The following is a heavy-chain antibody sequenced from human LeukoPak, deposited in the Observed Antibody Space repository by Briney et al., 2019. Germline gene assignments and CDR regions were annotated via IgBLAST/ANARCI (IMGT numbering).Heavy chain of an antibody. CDR1: GFTFSTYA. J-gene: IGHJ6*02. D-gene: IGHD6-13*01. CDR2: ISGSGGST. Sequence: GGSLRLSCAASGFTFSTYAMTWVRQAPGKGLEWVSGISGSGGSTYYADSVKGRFTISRDNAKNSLYLQMNSLRAEDTAVYYCARDGYSSSWFLRSGDYYGMDVWGQGTTVTVSS. V-gene: IGHV3-23*01. CDR3: ARDGYSSSWFLRSGDYYGMDV.